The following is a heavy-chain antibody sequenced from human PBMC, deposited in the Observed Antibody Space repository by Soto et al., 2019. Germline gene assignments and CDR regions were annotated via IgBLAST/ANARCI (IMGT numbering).Heavy chain of an antibody. CDR1: GGSISSSSYY. V-gene: IGHV4-39*01. CDR3: ARHFHNRGTERFLEWLPHRLYGMDV. D-gene: IGHD3-3*01. J-gene: IGHJ6*02. Sequence: TSETLSLTCTVSGGSISSSSYYWGWIRQPPGKGLEWIGSIYYSGSTYYNPSLKSRVTISVDTSKNQFSLKLSSVTAADTAVYYCARHFHNRGTERFLEWLPHRLYGMDVWGQGTTVTVSS. CDR2: IYYSGST.